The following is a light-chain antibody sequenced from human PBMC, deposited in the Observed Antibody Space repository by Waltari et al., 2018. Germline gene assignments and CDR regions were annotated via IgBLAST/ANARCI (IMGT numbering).Light chain of an antibody. CDR3: QQSYSTPLT. CDR2: AAS. V-gene: IGKV1-39*01. Sequence: DIQMTQSPSSLSASVGDRVTITCRPSQSISSYLNWYQQKPGKAPKLLIYAASRLQSGVPSRFSGSGSGTDVTLTISSLQPEDFATYYCQQSYSTPLTFGGGTKVEIK. J-gene: IGKJ4*01. CDR1: QSISSY.